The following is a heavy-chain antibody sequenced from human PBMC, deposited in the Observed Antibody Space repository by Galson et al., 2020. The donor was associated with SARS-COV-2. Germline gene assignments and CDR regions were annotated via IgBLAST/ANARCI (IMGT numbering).Heavy chain of an antibody. CDR2: IWFDGQTK. Sequence: GGSLRLSCGASGFTFSRDAMHWVRQAPDKGLEWVAMIWFDGQTKFYGDAVQGRFTVSRDNSKNTLYLEMDNLRNEDTAVYFCVRDPDRSGWAVASWGQGTVVTVSS. J-gene: IGHJ1*01. CDR3: VRDPDRSGWAVAS. V-gene: IGHV3-33*01. D-gene: IGHD6-19*01. CDR1: GFTFSRDA.